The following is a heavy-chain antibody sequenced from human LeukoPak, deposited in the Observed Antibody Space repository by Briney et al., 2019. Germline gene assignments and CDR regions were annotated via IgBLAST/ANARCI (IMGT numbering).Heavy chain of an antibody. CDR1: GFAYSGSS. V-gene: IGHV3-74*01. D-gene: IGHD3-10*01. Sequence: PGGSLRLSCTASGFAYSGSSMHWVRQAPGKGLEWVSGIQRDGSSPTYADSVKGRFTISRDNAKGSVYLQVNILRAEDTAVYYCAREVRPGPRSTMVRGVLDPWGQGTLVTVSS. J-gene: IGHJ5*02. CDR2: IQRDGSSP. CDR3: AREVRPGPRSTMVRGVLDP.